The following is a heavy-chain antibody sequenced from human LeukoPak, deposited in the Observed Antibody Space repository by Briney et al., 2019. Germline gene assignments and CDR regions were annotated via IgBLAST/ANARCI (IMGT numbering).Heavy chain of an antibody. Sequence: GESLKISCKGSGYSFTSYWIGWVRQMPGKGLEWMGIIYPGDSDTRHSPSFQGQVTISADKSISTAYLQWSSLKASDTAMYYCATPGGGSGSYTNSFDYWGQGTLVTVSS. V-gene: IGHV5-51*01. CDR3: ATPGGGSGSYTNSFDY. CDR2: IYPGDSDT. CDR1: GYSFTSYW. J-gene: IGHJ4*02. D-gene: IGHD3-10*01.